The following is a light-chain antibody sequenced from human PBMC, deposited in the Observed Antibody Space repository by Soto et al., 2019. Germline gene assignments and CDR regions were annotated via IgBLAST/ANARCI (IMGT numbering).Light chain of an antibody. V-gene: IGKV3-11*01. CDR2: DAS. Sequence: EIVLTQSPAPLSLSPGERATLSCRASPSVSSYLAWYQQKPGQAPRLLIYDASNRATGIPARFSGSGSGPDFTLTISSLEPEDFAVYYCQQRSNWPPTFGGGTKVEIK. CDR1: PSVSSY. J-gene: IGKJ4*01. CDR3: QQRSNWPPT.